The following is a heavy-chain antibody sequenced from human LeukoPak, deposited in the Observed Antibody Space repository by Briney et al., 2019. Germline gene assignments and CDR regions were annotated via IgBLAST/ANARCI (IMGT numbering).Heavy chain of an antibody. CDR1: GGTFSSYA. CDR3: ARQRIVVVVAATPDAFDI. D-gene: IGHD2-15*01. CDR2: IIPIFGTA. Sequence: SVKVSCKASGGTFSSYAISWVRQAPGQGLEWMGGIIPIFGTANYAQKFQGRVTITADVSTSTAYMELSSLRSEDTAVYYCARQRIVVVVAATPDAFDIWGQGTMVTVSS. J-gene: IGHJ3*02. V-gene: IGHV1-69*13.